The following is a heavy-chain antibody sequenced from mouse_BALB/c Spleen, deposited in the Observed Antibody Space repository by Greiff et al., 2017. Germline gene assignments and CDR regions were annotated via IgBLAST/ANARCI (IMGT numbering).Heavy chain of an antibody. D-gene: IGHD2-14*01. J-gene: IGHJ3*01. CDR1: GYSITSDYA. Sequence: DVKLQESGPGLVKPSQSLSLTCTVTGYSITSDYAWNWIRQFPGNKLEWMGYISYSGSTSYNPSLKSRISITRDTSKNQFFLQLNSVTTEDTATYYCAREDRYDGLFAYWGQGTLVTVSA. CDR3: AREDRYDGLFAY. V-gene: IGHV3-2*02. CDR2: ISYSGST.